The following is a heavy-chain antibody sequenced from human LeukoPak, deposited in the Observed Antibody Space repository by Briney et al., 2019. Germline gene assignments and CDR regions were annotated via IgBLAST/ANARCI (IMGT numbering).Heavy chain of an antibody. CDR2: IIPILGIA. D-gene: IGHD4-23*01. V-gene: IGHV1-69*04. Sequence: SVKVSCKASGGTFSSYAISWVRQAPGQGLEWMGRIIPILGIANYAQKFQGRVTITADKSTSTAYMELSSLRSEDTAVYYCARDPEDYGGNSGYWGQGTLVTVSS. J-gene: IGHJ4*02. CDR3: ARDPEDYGGNSGY. CDR1: GGTFSSYA.